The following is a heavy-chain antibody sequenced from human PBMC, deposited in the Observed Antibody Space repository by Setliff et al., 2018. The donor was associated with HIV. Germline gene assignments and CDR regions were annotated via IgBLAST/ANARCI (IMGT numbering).Heavy chain of an antibody. CDR2: FDPADGET. D-gene: IGHD6-13*01. CDR1: GYTLSELT. Sequence: GASVKVSCKVSGYTLSELTMHWVRQAPGKGLEWMGGFDPADGETIYAQQFQGRVTMTEDTSTDTAYMELRSLRSEDTAVYYCTSRTGYTSSWYGWGADYWGQGTLVTVSS. J-gene: IGHJ4*02. CDR3: TSRTGYTSSWYGWGADY. V-gene: IGHV1-24*01.